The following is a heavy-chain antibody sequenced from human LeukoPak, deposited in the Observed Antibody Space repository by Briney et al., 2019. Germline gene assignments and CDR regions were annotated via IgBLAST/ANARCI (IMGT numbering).Heavy chain of an antibody. V-gene: IGHV3-30*02. CDR2: IRYDGSNK. CDR3: AKREGDY. J-gene: IGHJ4*02. CDR1: GFTFSTYD. Sequence: GGFLRLSCAASGFTFSTYDMHWVRQAPGKGLEWVAFIRYDGSNKYYADSVRGRFTISRDNSKNTLYLQMNSLRAEDTAVYYCAKREGDYWGQGTLVTVSS.